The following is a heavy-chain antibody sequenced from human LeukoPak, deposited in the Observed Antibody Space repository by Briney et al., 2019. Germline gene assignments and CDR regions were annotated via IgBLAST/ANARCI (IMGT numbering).Heavy chain of an antibody. D-gene: IGHD2-21*01. CDR3: ARGVVIAPQTFDY. CDR1: GGSISSYY. Sequence: SETLSLTCTVSGGSISSYYWSWIRQPPGKGLEWIGYIYYSGSTNYSPPLKSRVTISVDTSKNQFSLKLSSVTAADTAVYHCARGVVIAPQTFDYWGQGTLVTVSS. CDR2: IYYSGST. J-gene: IGHJ4*02. V-gene: IGHV4-59*01.